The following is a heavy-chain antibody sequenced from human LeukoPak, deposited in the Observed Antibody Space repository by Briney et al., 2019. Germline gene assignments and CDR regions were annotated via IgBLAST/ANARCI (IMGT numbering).Heavy chain of an antibody. V-gene: IGHV3-21*01. J-gene: IGHJ4*02. CDR1: GFTFSSYS. CDR2: ISSSSSYI. CDR3: ARDFRDDILTGYYFY. Sequence: GGSLRLSCAASGFTFSSYSMNWVRQAPGKGLEWVSSISSSSSYIYYADSVKGRFTISRDNAKNSLYLQMNSLRAEDTAVYYWARDFRDDILTGYYFYWGQGTLVTVSS. D-gene: IGHD3-9*01.